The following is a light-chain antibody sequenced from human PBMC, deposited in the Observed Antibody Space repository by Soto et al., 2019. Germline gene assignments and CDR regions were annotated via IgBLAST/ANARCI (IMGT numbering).Light chain of an antibody. CDR2: DVS. CDR1: SSDIGGYNY. J-gene: IGLJ1*01. V-gene: IGLV2-14*03. CDR3: SSYTSTSTLYV. Sequence: QSALTQPASVSGSPGQSITSSCTGTSSDIGGYNYVSWYQQLPGKVPKLIIYDVSNRPSGVSDRFSGSKSGNAASLTISGLQAEDEADYYCSSYTSTSTLYVFGTGTKVTVL.